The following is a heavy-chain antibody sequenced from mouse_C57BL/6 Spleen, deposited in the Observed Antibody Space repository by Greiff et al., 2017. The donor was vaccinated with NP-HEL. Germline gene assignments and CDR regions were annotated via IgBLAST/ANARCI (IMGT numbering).Heavy chain of an antibody. CDR1: GYTFTDYN. J-gene: IGHJ2*01. Sequence: EVQLQQSGPELVKPGASVKMSCKASGYTFTDYNMHWVKQSHGKSLEWIGYINPNNGGTSYNQKFKGKATLTVNKSSSTAYMDLRSLTSEDSAVYYCARKENSSVYRDYWGKGTTLTVPS. CDR3: ARKENSSVYRDY. V-gene: IGHV1-22*01. D-gene: IGHD3-2*02. CDR2: INPNNGGT.